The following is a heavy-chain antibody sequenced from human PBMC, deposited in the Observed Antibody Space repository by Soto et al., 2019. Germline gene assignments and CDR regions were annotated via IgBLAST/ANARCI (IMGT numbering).Heavy chain of an antibody. Sequence: VSCKASGGTFSSYAISWVRQAPGQGLEWMGGIIPIFGTANYAQKFQGRVTITADESTSTAYMELSSLRSEDTAVYYCARARGSSSSRGRFDPWGQGTLVTVSS. CDR3: ARARGSSSSRGRFDP. CDR2: IIPIFGTA. D-gene: IGHD6-6*01. J-gene: IGHJ5*02. V-gene: IGHV1-69*01. CDR1: GGTFSSYA.